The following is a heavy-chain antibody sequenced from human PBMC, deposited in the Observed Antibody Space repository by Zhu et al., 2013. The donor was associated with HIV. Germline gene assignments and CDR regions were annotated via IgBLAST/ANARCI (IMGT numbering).Heavy chain of an antibody. D-gene: IGHD3-16*01. V-gene: IGHV1-69-2*01. CDR2: FDPENGQT. Sequence: VQLVQSGPDVKAPGTSMKVSCKTSGFAFINYYISWVQQGPGKRDLSGWDSFDPENGQTMYAEKFRRRVTITVDRSTNTAYMELTRLTPEDTAIYYCATSLEVSGFDYWGQGSLVTVSS. CDR1: GFAFINYY. CDR3: ATSLEVSGFDY. J-gene: IGHJ4*02.